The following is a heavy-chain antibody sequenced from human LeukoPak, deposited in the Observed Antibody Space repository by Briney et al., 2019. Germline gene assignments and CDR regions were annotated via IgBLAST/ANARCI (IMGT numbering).Heavy chain of an antibody. CDR1: GGSFSGYY. CDR3: ARGFSGWSPTNVDY. V-gene: IGHV4-34*01. CDR2: INHSGST. J-gene: IGHJ4*02. Sequence: PSETLSLTCAVYGGSFSGYYWSWIRQPPGKGLEWIGEINHSGSTNYNPSLKSRVTISVDTSKNQFSLKLSSVTAADTAVYYCARGFSGWSPTNVDYWGQGTLVTVSS. D-gene: IGHD6-19*01.